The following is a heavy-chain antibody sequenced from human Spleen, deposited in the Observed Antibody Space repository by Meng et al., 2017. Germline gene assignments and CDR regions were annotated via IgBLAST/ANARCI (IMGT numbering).Heavy chain of an antibody. D-gene: IGHD6-19*01. V-gene: IGHV3-15*05. J-gene: IGHJ3*02. CDR1: GGTFRNFW. Sequence: GESLKISCVASGGTFRNFWMTWVRQAPGKGLEWVGRIKSKVDGGTTDFAAPVKGRFTISRDDAQNTLYLQMNSLRAEDTAIYYCAKEVGSSGWYDAVDMWGQGTMVTVSS. CDR3: AKEVGSSGWYDAVDM. CDR2: IKSKVDGGTT.